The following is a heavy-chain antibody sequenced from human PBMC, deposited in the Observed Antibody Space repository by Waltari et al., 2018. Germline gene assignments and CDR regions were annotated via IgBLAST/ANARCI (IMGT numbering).Heavy chain of an antibody. CDR3: ARAKWLVLNWFDP. V-gene: IGHV4-34*01. CDR2: INHSGRT. CDR1: GGSFSGYY. Sequence: QVQLQQWGAGLLKPSETLSLTCAVYGGSFSGYYWRWLRQPPGTGLEWFGGINHSGRTNYNPSLKSRVAISVDTSKNQFSLKLSSVTAADTAVYYCARAKWLVLNWFDPWGQGTLVTVSS. J-gene: IGHJ5*02. D-gene: IGHD6-19*01.